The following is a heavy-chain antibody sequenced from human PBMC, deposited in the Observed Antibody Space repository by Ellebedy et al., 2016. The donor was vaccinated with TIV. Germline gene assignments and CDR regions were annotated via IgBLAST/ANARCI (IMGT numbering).Heavy chain of an antibody. CDR1: GGSIRGFY. V-gene: IGHV4-59*08. Sequence: MPGGSLRLSCTVSGGSIRGFYWSWIRQPPEKGLEWIGYIYYSGSTNYNPSLKSRVTMSVDSSRNQFSLKLSSVTAADTAVFYCARTSYYDSSGYPLFDYWGQGTLVTVSS. D-gene: IGHD3-22*01. CDR2: IYYSGST. CDR3: ARTSYYDSSGYPLFDY. J-gene: IGHJ4*02.